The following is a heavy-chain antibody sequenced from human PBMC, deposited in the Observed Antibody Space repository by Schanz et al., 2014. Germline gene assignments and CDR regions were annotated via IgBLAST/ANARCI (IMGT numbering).Heavy chain of an antibody. Sequence: QVQLQESGPGLVKPSQTLSLTCTVSGGSISSGSYYWSWIRQPAGKGLEWIGRIYTSGSTNYNPSPKGRVTIQVDTPKTHFPLKLSSGPAADTAVYYCARDVGGCSSSTSCYAFEIWGQGTMVTVSS. CDR2: IYTSGST. CDR3: ARDVGGCSSSTSCYAFEI. V-gene: IGHV4-61*02. D-gene: IGHD2-2*01. J-gene: IGHJ3*02. CDR1: GGSISSGSYY.